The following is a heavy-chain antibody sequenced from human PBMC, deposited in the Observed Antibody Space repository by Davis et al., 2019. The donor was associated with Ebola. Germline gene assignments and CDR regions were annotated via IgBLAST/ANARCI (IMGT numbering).Heavy chain of an antibody. Sequence: ASSVKVSCKASGCTFSSYAISWVRQAPGQGLEWMGRIIPILGIANYAQKLQGRVTITADKSTSTAYMELSSLRSEDTAVYYCAREKITMIVVANTYYYGMDVWGQGTTVTVSS. CDR1: GCTFSSYA. J-gene: IGHJ6*02. CDR3: AREKITMIVVANTYYYGMDV. V-gene: IGHV1-69*04. CDR2: IIPILGIA. D-gene: IGHD3-22*01.